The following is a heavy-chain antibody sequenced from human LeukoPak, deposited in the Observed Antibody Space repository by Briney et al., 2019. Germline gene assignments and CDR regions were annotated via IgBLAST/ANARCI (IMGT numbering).Heavy chain of an antibody. V-gene: IGHV3-20*04. CDR3: ARVSGLGSYYDSSGYPDY. D-gene: IGHD3-22*01. CDR1: GFTFDDYG. J-gene: IGHJ4*02. Sequence: PGGSLRLSCAASGFTFDDYGMSWVRQAPGKELDWVSGINWNGGSTGYADSVKGRFTISRDNAKNSLYLQMNSLRAEDTALYYCARVSGLGSYYDSSGYPDYWGQGTLVTVSS. CDR2: INWNGGST.